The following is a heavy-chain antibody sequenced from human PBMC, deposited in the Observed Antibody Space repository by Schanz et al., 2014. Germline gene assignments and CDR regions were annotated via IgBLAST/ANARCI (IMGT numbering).Heavy chain of an antibody. CDR3: AKDRLLPAIAAAGDFEY. CDR1: GFTFSSYG. J-gene: IGHJ4*02. V-gene: IGHV3-30*18. Sequence: QVQLVESGGGVVQPGRSLRLSCAASGFTFSSYGMHWVRQAPGKGLEWVGVISNDATNKYYADSVEGRFTISRDNSKNTLYLQMNTLRPEHTAVYYCAKDRLLPAIAAAGDFEYWGQGALVTGSS. D-gene: IGHD6-13*01. CDR2: ISNDATNK.